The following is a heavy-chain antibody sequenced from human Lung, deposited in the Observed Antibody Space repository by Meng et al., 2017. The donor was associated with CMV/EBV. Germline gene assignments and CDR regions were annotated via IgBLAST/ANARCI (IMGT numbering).Heavy chain of an antibody. CDR3: ARAGCDSSGYYPQPFDY. D-gene: IGHD3-22*01. V-gene: IGHV1-3*04. J-gene: IGHJ4*02. Sequence: VQLVQSRTEVRKPGANWEVYCKASGYTFTSYAMNWVRQAPGQRLEWMGWINTCNGETKYSQKFQGRVTLTRDTSASTAYMELSSLRSEDTAVYYCARAGCDSSGYYPQPFDYWGQGTLVTVSS. CDR1: GYTFTSYA. CDR2: INTCNGET.